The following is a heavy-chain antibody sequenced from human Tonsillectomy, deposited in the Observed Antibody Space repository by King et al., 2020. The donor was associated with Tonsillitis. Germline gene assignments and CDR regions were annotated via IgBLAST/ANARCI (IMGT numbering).Heavy chain of an antibody. CDR3: ARHRVSRFGVYNWFDP. V-gene: IGHV4-59*08. CDR1: GGSISSYY. Sequence: QLQESGPGLVKPSETLSLTCTVSGGSISSYYWSWIRQPPGKGLEWIGYIYYSGSTNYNPSLKSRVTISVDTSQNQFSLQLSSVTAAHTAVYYCARHRVSRFGVYNWFDPWGQGTLVTVSS. CDR2: IYYSGST. J-gene: IGHJ5*02. D-gene: IGHD3-10*01.